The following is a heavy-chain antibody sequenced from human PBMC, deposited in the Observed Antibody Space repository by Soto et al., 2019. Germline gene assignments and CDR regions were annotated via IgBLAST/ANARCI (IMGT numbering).Heavy chain of an antibody. D-gene: IGHD6-19*01. CDR2: IYWDDDT. V-gene: IGHV2-5*02. CDR1: GFSRSSTRMA. CDR3: AHIVVAGVEYYFDY. J-gene: IGHJ4*02. Sequence: QITLKESGPTLVKPTQTLTLTCTFSGFSRSSTRMAVGWIRQPPGRALEWLALIYWDDDTRYSPFLKSRITITKDTSKNKVVLTMSTMDPVDTARYYCAHIVVAGVEYYFDYWGQGTLVTVSS.